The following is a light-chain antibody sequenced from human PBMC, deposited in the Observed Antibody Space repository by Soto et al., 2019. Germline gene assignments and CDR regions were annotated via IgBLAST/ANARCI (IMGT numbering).Light chain of an antibody. CDR3: QQSYGTPYT. Sequence: DIQMTQSPFSLSASVGDRVTISCRASQSISTYVNWYQQKAAKAPKLLIYAASRLHSEVPSRFGGGGSDTEFTLTITSLQPEDFATYFCQQSYGTPYTFGQGTKLEIK. V-gene: IGKV1-39*01. J-gene: IGKJ2*01. CDR1: QSISTY. CDR2: AAS.